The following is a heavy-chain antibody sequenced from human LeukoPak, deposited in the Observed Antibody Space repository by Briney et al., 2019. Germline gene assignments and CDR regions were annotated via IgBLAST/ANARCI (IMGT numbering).Heavy chain of an antibody. CDR1: GFTFSNYW. Sequence: GGSLRLSCAASGFTFSNYWMTWVRQAPGKGLEWVANIKEDGSLKYYVDSVKGRFTISRDNAKNSLYLQMSSLRVEDTAVYYCARDVLGRSGEQLDYWGQGTLVTVSS. V-gene: IGHV3-7*03. CDR3: ARDVLGRSGEQLDY. CDR2: IKEDGSLK. D-gene: IGHD3-3*01. J-gene: IGHJ4*02.